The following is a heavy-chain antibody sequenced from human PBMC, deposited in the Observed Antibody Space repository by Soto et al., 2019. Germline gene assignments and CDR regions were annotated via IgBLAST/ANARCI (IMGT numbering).Heavy chain of an antibody. CDR2: INHSGST. V-gene: IGHV4-34*01. D-gene: IGHD6-13*01. Sequence: QVQLQQWGAGLLKPSETLSLTCAVYGGSFSGYYWSWIRQPPGKGLEWIGEINHSGSTNYNPSLKSRVTISVDTSKNQFSLKLSSVNAADTAVYYCASNLAAAGTLVGYWGQGTLVTVSS. CDR3: ASNLAAAGTLVGY. J-gene: IGHJ4*02. CDR1: GGSFSGYY.